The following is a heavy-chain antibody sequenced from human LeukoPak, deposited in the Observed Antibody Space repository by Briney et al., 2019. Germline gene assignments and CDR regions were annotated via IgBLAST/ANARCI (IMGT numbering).Heavy chain of an antibody. V-gene: IGHV1-24*01. D-gene: IGHD6-13*01. CDR3: ATDLEQLVRGGLDAFDI. CDR1: GYTLTELS. J-gene: IGHJ3*02. CDR2: FDPEDGET. Sequence: ASVKVSCKVSGYTLTELSMHWVRQAPGKGPEWMGGFDPEDGETIYAQKFQGRVTMTEDTSTDTAYMELSSLRSEDTAVYYCATDLEQLVRGGLDAFDIWGQGTMVTVSS.